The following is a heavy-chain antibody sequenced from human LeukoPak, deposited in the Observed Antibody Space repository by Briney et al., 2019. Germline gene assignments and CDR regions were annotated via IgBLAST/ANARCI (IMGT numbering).Heavy chain of an antibody. V-gene: IGHV4-39*07. Sequence: SETLSLTCTVSGGSISSSSYYWGWIRQPPGKGLEWIGSIYYSGSTYYNPSLKSRVTISVDTSKNQFSLKLSSVTAADTAVYYCARDQRIWGPDWFDPWGQGTLVTVSS. D-gene: IGHD7-27*01. J-gene: IGHJ5*02. CDR1: GGSISSSSYY. CDR3: ARDQRIWGPDWFDP. CDR2: IYYSGST.